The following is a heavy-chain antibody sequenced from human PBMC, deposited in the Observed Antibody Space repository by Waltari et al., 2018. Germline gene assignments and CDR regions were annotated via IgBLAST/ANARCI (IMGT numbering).Heavy chain of an antibody. D-gene: IGHD3-3*01. CDR1: GSTFTGYY. V-gene: IGHV1-2*06. Sequence: QVQLVQSGAEVKKPGASVKVSCTASGSTFTGYYMHWVRQAPGQGLEWMGRINPNSGGTNYAQKFQGRVTMTRDTSISTAYMELSRLRSDDTAVYYCARGGTIFGVVIIFRDYWGQGTLVTVSS. J-gene: IGHJ4*02. CDR3: ARGGTIFGVVIIFRDY. CDR2: INPNSGGT.